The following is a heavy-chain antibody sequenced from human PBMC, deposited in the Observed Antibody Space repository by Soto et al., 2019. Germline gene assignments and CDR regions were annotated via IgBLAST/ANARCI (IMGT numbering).Heavy chain of an antibody. CDR1: GYTFIYFW. V-gene: IGHV5-51*01. D-gene: IGHD3-10*01. CDR3: ARQGTSRGSDYAAFDF. J-gene: IGHJ4*02. CDR2: IYPGASDI. Sequence: GESLKISCQASGYTFIYFWVAWVRQVPGKGLEWMGVIYPGASDIRYSPSFEGPVTISADKSTNTAYLQWSSLEAADTAIYYCARQGTSRGSDYAAFDFWGPGTLVTVSS.